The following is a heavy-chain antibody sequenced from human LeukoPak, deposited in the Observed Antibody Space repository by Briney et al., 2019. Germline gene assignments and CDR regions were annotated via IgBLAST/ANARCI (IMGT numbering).Heavy chain of an antibody. Sequence: QTGGSLRLSCAASGFTFSSYAMHWVRQAPGKGLEWVAVISYDGSNKYYADSVKGRFTISRDNSKNTLYLQMNSLRAEDTAVYYCAREGSGWFFPQNWFDPWGQGTLVTVSS. D-gene: IGHD6-19*01. V-gene: IGHV3-30-3*01. CDR3: AREGSGWFFPQNWFDP. J-gene: IGHJ5*02. CDR1: GFTFSSYA. CDR2: ISYDGSNK.